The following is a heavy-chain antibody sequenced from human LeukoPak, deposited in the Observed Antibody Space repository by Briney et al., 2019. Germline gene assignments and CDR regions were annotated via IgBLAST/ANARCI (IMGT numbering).Heavy chain of an antibody. CDR2: IIPIFVIA. J-gene: IGHJ4*02. CDR3: AFATAYYDSSGYYHPFDY. V-gene: IGHV1-69*17. D-gene: IGHD3-22*01. CDR1: RGTFSSYA. Sequence: SVKGSCKAFRGTFSSYAISWVRQAPGQGLEWRGGIIPIFVIANYAQKFKGRVTITADKSTSTVYMELGSLRSEDTGVYYCAFATAYYDSSGYYHPFDYWGQGTLVTVSS.